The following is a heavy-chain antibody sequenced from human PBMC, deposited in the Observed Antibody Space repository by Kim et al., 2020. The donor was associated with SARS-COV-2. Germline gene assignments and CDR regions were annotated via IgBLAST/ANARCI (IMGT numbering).Heavy chain of an antibody. CDR2: T. J-gene: IGHJ4*02. Sequence: TSDATSVKGRFTNSRDNSKNTLYLQMNSLGAEDTAVYYCARAHSSSLDYWGQGTLVTVSS. CDR3: ARAHSSSLDY. V-gene: IGHV3-66*01. D-gene: IGHD6-13*01.